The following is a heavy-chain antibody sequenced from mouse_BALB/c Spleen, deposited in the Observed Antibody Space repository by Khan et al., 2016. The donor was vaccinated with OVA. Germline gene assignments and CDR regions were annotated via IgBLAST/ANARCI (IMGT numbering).Heavy chain of an antibody. V-gene: IGHV2-6-1*01. CDR2: IWSDGTT. Sequence: VQLVESGPGLAAPSQSLSITCTISGFSLKTYGVHWVRQPPGKGLEWLVVIWSDGTTNYNSALKPRLTITKDNSQRQVFLKMNSLQTDDTAIYFCARLPYYHYNIMDYWGHGTSVTVSS. D-gene: IGHD2-10*01. CDR3: ARLPYYHYNIMDY. J-gene: IGHJ4*01. CDR1: GFSLKTYG.